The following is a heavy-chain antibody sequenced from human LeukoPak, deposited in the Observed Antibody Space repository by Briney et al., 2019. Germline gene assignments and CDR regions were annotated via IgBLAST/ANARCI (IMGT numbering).Heavy chain of an antibody. CDR1: GYTFTSYY. V-gene: IGHV1-46*01. Sequence: ASVKVSCKASGYTFTSYYMHWVRQAPGQGLEWMGIINPSGGSTSYAQKFQGRVTMTRDTSTSTVYMELSSLRSEDTAVYYCARVTTDIVVVPAAIEPGYYYYMDVWGKGTTVTVSS. CDR3: ARVTTDIVVVPAAIEPGYYYYMDV. CDR2: INPSGGST. J-gene: IGHJ6*03. D-gene: IGHD2-2*02.